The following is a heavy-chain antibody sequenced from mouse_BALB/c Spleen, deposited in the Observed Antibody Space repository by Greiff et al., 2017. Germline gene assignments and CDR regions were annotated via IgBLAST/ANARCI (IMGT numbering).Heavy chain of an antibody. Sequence: VQLQQSGAELVRPGVSVKISCKGSGYTFTDYAMHWVKQSHAKSLEWIGVISTYYGDASYNQKFKGKATMTVDKSSSTAYMELARLTSEDSAIYYCARDDYFDYWGQGTTLTVSS. D-gene: IGHD2-3*01. CDR3: ARDDYFDY. V-gene: IGHV1S137*01. J-gene: IGHJ2*01. CDR1: GYTFTDYA. CDR2: ISTYYGDA.